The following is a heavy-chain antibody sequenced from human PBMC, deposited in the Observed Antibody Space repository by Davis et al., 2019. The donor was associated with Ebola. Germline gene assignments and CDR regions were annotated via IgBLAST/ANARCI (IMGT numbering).Heavy chain of an antibody. V-gene: IGHV1-69*04. CDR1: GGTFSSYS. CDR2: IIPILGIA. CDR3: ARDPGLSYGMDV. Sequence: SVKVSCKASGGTFSSYSISWVRQAPGQGLEWMGRIIPILGIANYAQKFQGRVTITADKSTSTAYMELSSLRSEDTAVYYCARDPGLSYGMDVWGQGTTVTVSS. D-gene: IGHD3/OR15-3a*01. J-gene: IGHJ6*02.